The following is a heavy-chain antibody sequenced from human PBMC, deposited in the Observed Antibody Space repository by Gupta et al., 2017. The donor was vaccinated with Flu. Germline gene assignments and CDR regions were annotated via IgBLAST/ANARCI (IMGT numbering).Heavy chain of an antibody. J-gene: IGHJ4*02. V-gene: IGHV3-33*01. CDR1: GFTFSSYG. D-gene: IGHD3-10*01. CDR3: ARELYGSGSYTLDY. Sequence: GFTFSSYGMHWVRQAPGKGLEWVAVIWYDGSNKYYADSVKGRFTISRDNSKNTLYLQMNSLRAEDTAVYYCARELYGSGSYTLDYWGQGTLVTVSS. CDR2: IWYDGSNK.